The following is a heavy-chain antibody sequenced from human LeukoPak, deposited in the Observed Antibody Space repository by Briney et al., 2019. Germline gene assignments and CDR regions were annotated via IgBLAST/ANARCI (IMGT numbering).Heavy chain of an antibody. D-gene: IGHD3-10*01. Sequence: GASVKVSCKASGYTFTSYGISWVRQAPGQGLEWMGWISAYNGNTNYAQKLQGRVTMTTDTSTSTAYMELRSLRSDDTAVYYRAREHYATGTYGVPSNWLDPWGQGTLVTVSS. CDR1: GYTFTSYG. CDR2: ISAYNGNT. CDR3: AREHYATGTYGVPSNWLDP. V-gene: IGHV1-18*01. J-gene: IGHJ5*02.